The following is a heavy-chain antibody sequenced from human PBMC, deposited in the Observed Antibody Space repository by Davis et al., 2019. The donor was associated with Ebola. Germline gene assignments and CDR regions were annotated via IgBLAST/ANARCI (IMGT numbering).Heavy chain of an antibody. V-gene: IGHV1-69*04. J-gene: IGHJ5*02. D-gene: IGHD3-10*01. CDR2: IVPVVGVA. Sequence: SVKVSCKASGDSFSTYTLAWVRQAPGQGLEWMGRIVPVVGVANLPQKFQGRVTLTADESTSTAYMELGSRRSEDTAVYYWAGDLGEQGRFDPWGQGTQVTVSS. CDR3: AGDLGEQGRFDP. CDR1: GDSFSTYT.